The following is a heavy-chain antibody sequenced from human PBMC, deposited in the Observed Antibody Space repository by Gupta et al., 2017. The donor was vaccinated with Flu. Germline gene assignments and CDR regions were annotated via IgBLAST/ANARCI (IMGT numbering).Heavy chain of an antibody. CDR3: AKGTRISQRGMDV. V-gene: IGHV3-23*01. D-gene: IGHD3-3*02. J-gene: IGHJ6*02. CDR1: SDT. CDR2: ISGSGGST. Sequence: SDTGSWVRQAPGKGLEWVSAISGSGGSTYYADSVKGRFTISRDNSKNTLYLQMNSLRAEDTAVYYCAKGTRISQRGMDVWGQGTTVTVSS.